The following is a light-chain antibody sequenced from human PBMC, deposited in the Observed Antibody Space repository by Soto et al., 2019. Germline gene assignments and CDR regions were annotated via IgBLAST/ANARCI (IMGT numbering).Light chain of an antibody. J-gene: IGKJ2*01. CDR1: QTISSW. V-gene: IGKV1-5*03. CDR2: KAS. Sequence: DIQMTQSPSTLSASVGDRVTITCRASQTISSWLAWYQQKPGKAPKLLLDKASSLESGVPSRFSGSGSGTECTLTISSLQPDEFATYYCQQDKRPYTFGQGTKLEIK. CDR3: QQDKRPYT.